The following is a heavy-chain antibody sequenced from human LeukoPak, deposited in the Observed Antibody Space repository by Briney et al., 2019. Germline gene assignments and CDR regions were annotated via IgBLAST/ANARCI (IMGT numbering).Heavy chain of an antibody. D-gene: IGHD1-1*01. J-gene: IGHJ4*02. V-gene: IGHV3-30*02. CDR3: AKEYNYYFDY. CDR2: IRYDGSNK. Sequence: GGSLRLSCAASGFSNSTYDMHWVRQAPGKGLEWVTVIRYDGSNKYYADSVKGRFTISRDNSKNTVYLQMNSLRAEDTAVYYCAKEYNYYFDYWGQGTLVTVSS. CDR1: GFSNSTYD.